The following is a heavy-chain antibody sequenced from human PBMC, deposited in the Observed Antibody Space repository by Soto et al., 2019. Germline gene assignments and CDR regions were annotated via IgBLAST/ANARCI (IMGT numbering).Heavy chain of an antibody. J-gene: IGHJ3*02. CDR3: ARDPIVLMVYATDAFDI. D-gene: IGHD2-8*01. Sequence: ASVKVSCKASGYTFTGYHMHWVRQAPGQGLEWMGWINPNSGGTNYAQKFQGRVTMTRDTSISTAYMELSRLRSDDTAVYYCARDPIVLMVYATDAFDIWGQGTMVTVSS. CDR1: GYTFTGYH. CDR2: INPNSGGT. V-gene: IGHV1-2*02.